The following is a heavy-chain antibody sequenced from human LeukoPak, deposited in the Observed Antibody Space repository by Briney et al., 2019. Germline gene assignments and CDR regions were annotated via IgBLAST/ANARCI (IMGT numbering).Heavy chain of an antibody. Sequence: SETLSLTCTVSGGSISSYYWSWIRQPPGKGLEWIGYIYYSGSTNYNPSLKSRVTISVDTSKNQFSLKLSSVTAADTAVYYCARAAGIAVAFDYWGQGTLVTVSS. J-gene: IGHJ4*02. CDR2: IYYSGST. V-gene: IGHV4-59*01. D-gene: IGHD6-19*01. CDR1: GGSISSYY. CDR3: ARAAGIAVAFDY.